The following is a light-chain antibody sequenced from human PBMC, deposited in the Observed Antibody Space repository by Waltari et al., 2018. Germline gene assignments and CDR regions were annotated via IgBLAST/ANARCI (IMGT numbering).Light chain of an antibody. CDR3: QQRRNWPLT. Sequence: DIVLTQSSATLSLSPGERATLSCTASQSIHNYLAWYQQKPGQAPRLLIYDTSNRATGISARFSGSGFGTDFTLTISSLEPEDFAIYYCQQRRNWPLTFGGGTKVEIK. J-gene: IGKJ4*01. CDR1: QSIHNY. CDR2: DTS. V-gene: IGKV3-11*01.